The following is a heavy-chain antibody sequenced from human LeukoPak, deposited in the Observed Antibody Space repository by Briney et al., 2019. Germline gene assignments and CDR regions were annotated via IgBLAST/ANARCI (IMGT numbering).Heavy chain of an antibody. D-gene: IGHD3-3*01. J-gene: IGHJ4*02. CDR2: IYSGGST. V-gene: IGHV3-53*01. CDR3: ARAPYDFWSGFQGYFDY. CDR1: GFTVSSNY. Sequence: GGSLRLSCAASGFTVSSNYMSWVRQAPGKGLEWVSVIYSGGSTYYADSVKGRFTTSRDNSKNTLCLQMNSLRAEDTAVYYCARAPYDFWSGFQGYFDYWGQGTLVTVSS.